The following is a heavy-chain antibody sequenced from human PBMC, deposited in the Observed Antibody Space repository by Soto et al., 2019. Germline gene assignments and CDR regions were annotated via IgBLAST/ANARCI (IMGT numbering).Heavy chain of an antibody. J-gene: IGHJ4*02. CDR2: VYTSGRT. CDR1: GLSVTNSY. D-gene: IGHD2-8*01. Sequence: GLRRLSCAASGLSVTNSYMSWVRQAPGKGLEVVSVVYTSGRTYHADSVKGRFTVSRDISTNMLFLRMNKLSAEDMATYYCARAGFEGLYFSQWGRGTLVTVSS. V-gene: IGHV3-53*01. CDR3: ARAGFEGLYFSQ.